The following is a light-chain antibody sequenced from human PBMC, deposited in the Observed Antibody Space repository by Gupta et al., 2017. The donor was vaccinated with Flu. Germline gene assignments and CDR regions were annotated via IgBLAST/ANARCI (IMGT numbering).Light chain of an antibody. Sequence: GERATLSCRASQSVSNNLAWYQQKPGQAPRLLIHGASTRATGIPVRFSGSGSGTEFTLTISSLQSEDFAVYYCQQYNNWPPTFGQGTKVEIK. CDR1: QSVSNN. J-gene: IGKJ1*01. CDR2: GAS. CDR3: QQYNNWPPT. V-gene: IGKV3-15*01.